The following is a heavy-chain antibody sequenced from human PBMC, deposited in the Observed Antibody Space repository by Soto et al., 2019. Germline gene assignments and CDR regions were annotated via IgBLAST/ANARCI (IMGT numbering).Heavy chain of an antibody. V-gene: IGHV3-66*01. CDR1: GFTVSNNY. Sequence: EVQLVESGGGLVQPGESLRLSCAASGFTVSNNYMTCVRQAPGKGLEWVSVIYSGGGTYYADSVKGRFTISRDNSKNTLYLQMNSLRAEDTAVYFCARGGNKENDSWGQGTLVTVSS. D-gene: IGHD3-16*01. CDR3: ARGGNKENDS. CDR2: IYSGGGT. J-gene: IGHJ4*02.